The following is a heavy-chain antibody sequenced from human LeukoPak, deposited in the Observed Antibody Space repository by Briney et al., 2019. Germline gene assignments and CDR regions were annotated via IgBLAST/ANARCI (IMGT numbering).Heavy chain of an antibody. D-gene: IGHD3-22*01. J-gene: IGHJ4*02. V-gene: IGHV1-69*13. CDR1: GGTFSSYA. CDR2: IIPIFGTA. CDR3: ARENYYDGSGSPSASAPVDH. Sequence: SVKVSCKASGGTFSSYAISWVRQAPGQGLEWMGGIIPIFGTANYAQKFQGRVTITADESTSTAYMELRSLRSDDTAVYYCARENYYDGSGSPSASAPVDHWGQGTLVTVSS.